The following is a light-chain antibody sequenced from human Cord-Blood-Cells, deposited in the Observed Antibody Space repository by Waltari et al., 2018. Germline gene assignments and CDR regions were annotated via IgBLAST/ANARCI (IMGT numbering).Light chain of an antibody. Sequence: EIVLTQSPATLSLSPGERATLSCRASQSVSSYLAWYQRKPGQAPRLLIYDASNRATGSPARCSGSGSGTNFTLTISSLEPEDFAVYYCQQRSNWRVTVGPGTKVDIK. V-gene: IGKV3-11*01. CDR3: QQRSNWRVT. J-gene: IGKJ3*01. CDR2: DAS. CDR1: QSVSSY.